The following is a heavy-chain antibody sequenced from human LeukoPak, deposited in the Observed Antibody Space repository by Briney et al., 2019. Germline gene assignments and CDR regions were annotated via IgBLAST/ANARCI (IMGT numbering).Heavy chain of an antibody. V-gene: IGHV3-23*01. D-gene: IGHD6-6*01. Sequence: QPGGSLRLSCAASGFTFSGYAMSWVRQSPGKGLEWVSGISGSGGTTHDADSVKGRFTISRDNSENTLYLQMSSLRVEDTAVYYCAKGVYSTASGAFDIWGQGTMVTVSA. CDR2: ISGSGGTT. CDR3: AKGVYSTASGAFDI. J-gene: IGHJ3*02. CDR1: GFTFSGYA.